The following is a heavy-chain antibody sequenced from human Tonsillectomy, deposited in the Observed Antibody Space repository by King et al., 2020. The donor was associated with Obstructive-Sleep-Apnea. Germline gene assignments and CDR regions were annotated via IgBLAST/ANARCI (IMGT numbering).Heavy chain of an antibody. CDR2: TYYRSKWFN. CDR3: AGARSYYYT. J-gene: IGHJ5*02. Sequence: VQLQQSGPGLVKPSQTLSLTCAISGDSVSNNTAVWNWIRQSPSRDLEWLGRTYYRSKWFNEYAESVKSRITINPDTSKNQFSLQLNSVTPGDTAVYYCAGARSYYYTWGQGTLVTVSS. CDR1: GDSVSNNTAV. D-gene: IGHD3-22*01. V-gene: IGHV6-1*01.